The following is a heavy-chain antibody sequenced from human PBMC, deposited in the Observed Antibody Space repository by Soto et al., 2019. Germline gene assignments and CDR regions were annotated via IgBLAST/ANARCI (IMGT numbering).Heavy chain of an antibody. CDR1: GGSISSSSYY. J-gene: IGHJ4*02. V-gene: IGHV4-39*01. CDR2: IYYSGST. Sequence: SETVSLTCTVSGGSISSSSYYWGWIRQPPGKGLEWIGSIYYSGSTYYNPSLKSRVTISVDTSKNQFSLKLSSVTAADTAVYYCARSKRSIAARPGTREIDYWGQGTLVTVSS. D-gene: IGHD6-6*01. CDR3: ARSKRSIAARPGTREIDY.